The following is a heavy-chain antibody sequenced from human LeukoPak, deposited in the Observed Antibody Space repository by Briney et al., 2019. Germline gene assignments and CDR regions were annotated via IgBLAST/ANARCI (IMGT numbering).Heavy chain of an antibody. CDR1: GFIFSSYG. V-gene: IGHV3-30*18. CDR3: AKEVVVVPAAKWAFDY. CDR2: ISYDGSNN. D-gene: IGHD2-2*01. J-gene: IGHJ4*02. Sequence: GGSLRLSCAASGFIFSSYGMHWVRQAPGKGLEWVAVISYDGSNNYYADSVKGRFTISRDNSKNTLYLQMNSLRAEDTAVYYCAKEVVVVPAAKWAFDYWGQGTLVTVSS.